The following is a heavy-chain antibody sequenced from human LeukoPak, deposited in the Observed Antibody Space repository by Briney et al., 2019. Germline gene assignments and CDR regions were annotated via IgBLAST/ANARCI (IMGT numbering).Heavy chain of an antibody. Sequence: ASVKVSCKVSGYTLTELSMHWVRLAPGKGLEWMGGFDPEDGETIYAQKFQGRVTMTEDTSTDTAYMELSSLRSEDTAVYYCATSYSNYVYYFDYWGQGTLVTVSS. CDR2: FDPEDGET. D-gene: IGHD4-11*01. CDR1: GYTLTELS. CDR3: ATSYSNYVYYFDY. J-gene: IGHJ4*02. V-gene: IGHV1-24*01.